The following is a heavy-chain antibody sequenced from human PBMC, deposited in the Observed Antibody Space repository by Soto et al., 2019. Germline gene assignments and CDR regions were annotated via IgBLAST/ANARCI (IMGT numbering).Heavy chain of an antibody. V-gene: IGHV2-5*02. D-gene: IGHD2-2*01. CDR2: IYWDDDK. CDR1: GFSLSTNGVG. J-gene: IGHJ4*02. Sequence: QITLTESGPTLVKPTQTLTLTCTFSGFSLSTNGVGVGWIRQPPGKALEWLALIYWDDDKRLTPSLKSRLTVTKDTSKNQVVLTMTNMDPVDTGTYYCAHRGGTTCFFDYWGQGTLVTVSS. CDR3: AHRGGTTCFFDY.